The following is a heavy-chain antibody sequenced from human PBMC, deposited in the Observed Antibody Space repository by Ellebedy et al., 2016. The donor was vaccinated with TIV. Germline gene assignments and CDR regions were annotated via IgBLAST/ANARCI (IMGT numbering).Heavy chain of an antibody. D-gene: IGHD3-3*01. CDR2: INHGGNT. J-gene: IGHJ4*02. V-gene: IGHV4-34*01. CDR3: ARGGVGGGYYDFWSGYYTSFDY. CDR1: GGSFSGYY. Sequence: SETLSLXCAVYGGSFSGYYWSWIRQSPGKGLEWIGEINHGGNTNYNPSLKSRVTISVDTSKNQFSLKLSSLTVADTAVYYCARGGVGGGYYDFWSGYYTSFDYWGQGTLVTVSS.